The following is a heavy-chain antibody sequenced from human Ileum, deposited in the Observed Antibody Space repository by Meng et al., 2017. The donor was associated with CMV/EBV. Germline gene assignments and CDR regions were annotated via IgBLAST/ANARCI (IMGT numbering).Heavy chain of an antibody. CDR2: VESDGRT. D-gene: IGHD1-26*01. CDR3: ARPTGSGRSLDY. Sequence: GRPAPGEGLGGVAIVESDGRTYYSDSVKGRFTLSRDNSKNTRLPQMDSLRTKDTAVYYRARPTGSGRSLDYGGQGTLVTVSS. J-gene: IGHJ4*02. V-gene: IGHV3-66*02.